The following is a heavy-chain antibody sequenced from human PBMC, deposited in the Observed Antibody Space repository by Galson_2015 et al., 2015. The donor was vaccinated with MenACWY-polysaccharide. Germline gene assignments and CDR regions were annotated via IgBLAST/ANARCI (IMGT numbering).Heavy chain of an antibody. D-gene: IGHD2-15*01. V-gene: IGHV3-74*01. Sequence: SLRLACAAAGFSFGTYWMHWVRHAPGRGLVWVSRITADGSATDYADSVRGRFTISRDNAKNTMYLEMNSLRAEDTAVYYCTKAGAKYCRGSSCYFNWFDPWGQGTLVTVSS. CDR2: ITADGSAT. CDR3: TKAGAKYCRGSSCYFNWFDP. CDR1: GFSFGTYW. J-gene: IGHJ5*02.